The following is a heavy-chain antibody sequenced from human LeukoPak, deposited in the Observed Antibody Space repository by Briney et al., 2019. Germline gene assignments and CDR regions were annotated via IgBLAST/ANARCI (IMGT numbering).Heavy chain of an antibody. CDR3: ARSLGEEAFDI. J-gene: IGHJ3*02. CDR1: GDSVSSNSAA. Sequence: SQPLSLPCAISGDSVSSNSAAWNWIRPSPSRGLEWLGRTYYRSKWYNDYAVSVKSRITINPDTSKNQFSLQLNSVTPEDTAVYYCARSLGEEAFDIWGQGTMVTVSS. D-gene: IGHD3-16*01. V-gene: IGHV6-1*01. CDR2: TYYRSKWYN.